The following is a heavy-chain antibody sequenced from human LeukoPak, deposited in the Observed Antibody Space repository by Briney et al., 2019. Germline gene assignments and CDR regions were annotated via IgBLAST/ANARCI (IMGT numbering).Heavy chain of an antibody. J-gene: IGHJ5*02. D-gene: IGHD4-17*01. CDR1: GGSFSGYY. V-gene: IGHV4-34*01. CDR3: ASSSLRPGGWFDP. CDR2: INHSGST. Sequence: SETLSLTCAVYGGSFSGYYWSWIRQPPGKGLEWIGEINHSGSTNYNPSLKSRVTISVDTSKNQFSLKLSSVTAADTAVYYCASSSLRPGGWFDPWGQGTLVTVSS.